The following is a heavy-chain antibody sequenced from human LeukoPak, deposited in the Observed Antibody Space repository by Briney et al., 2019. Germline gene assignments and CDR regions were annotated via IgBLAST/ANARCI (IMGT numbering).Heavy chain of an antibody. CDR1: GGSISSGGYY. CDR2: IYYSGST. CDR3: ARVWQRWLYGMDV. Sequence: SETLSLTCTVSGGSISSGGYYWSWIRQHPGKGLEWIGYIYYSGSTYYNPSLKSRVTISVGTSKNQFSLKLSSVTAADTAVYYCARVWQRWLYGMDVWGQGTTVTVSS. J-gene: IGHJ6*02. D-gene: IGHD5-24*01. V-gene: IGHV4-31*03.